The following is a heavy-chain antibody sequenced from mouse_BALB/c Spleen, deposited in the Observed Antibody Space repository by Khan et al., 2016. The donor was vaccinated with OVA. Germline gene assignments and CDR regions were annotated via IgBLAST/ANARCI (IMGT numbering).Heavy chain of an antibody. CDR1: GYSFTGYF. V-gene: IGHV1-20*01. D-gene: IGHD1-1*01. Sequence: VQLQQSGPELVRPGASVKISCTASGYSFTGYFMNWVMQSHGKSLEWIGRINPHIGETFYNQRFKDKATLTVDESSSTAHMELRSLTSEDSAVYYCTRIYRSGFDYWGQGTTLTVSS. J-gene: IGHJ2*01. CDR3: TRIYRSGFDY. CDR2: INPHIGET.